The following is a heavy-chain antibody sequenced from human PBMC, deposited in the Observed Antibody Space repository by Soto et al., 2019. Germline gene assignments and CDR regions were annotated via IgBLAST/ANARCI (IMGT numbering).Heavy chain of an antibody. CDR2: IHGGGGAT. D-gene: IGHD1-1*01. CDR3: AKFEGHPLEYWYLDF. J-gene: IGHJ2*01. CDR1: GFILSAYA. Sequence: EVQLLESGGGLVQPGGSRSLPCAASGFILSAYAMGWVGQAPGKGLEWVPTIHGGGGATHYADSVKGRSTISRDDSKNTLYAQMNSLRAEDTAVYYCAKFEGHPLEYWYLDFWGRGTLVTVSS. V-gene: IGHV3-23*01.